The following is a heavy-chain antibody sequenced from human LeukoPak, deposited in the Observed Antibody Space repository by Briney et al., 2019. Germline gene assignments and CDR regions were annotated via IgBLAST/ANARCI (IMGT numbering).Heavy chain of an antibody. CDR2: IYYSGST. D-gene: IGHD2-15*01. CDR1: GGSIGSSSYY. CDR3: ARGSPRLPRRALYGMDV. Sequence: PSETLSLTCTVSGGSIGSSSYYWGWIRQPPGKGLEWIGSIYYSGSTYYNPSLKSRVTISVDTSKNQFSLKLSSVTAADTAVYYCARGSPRLPRRALYGMDVWGQGTTVTVSS. J-gene: IGHJ6*02. V-gene: IGHV4-39*07.